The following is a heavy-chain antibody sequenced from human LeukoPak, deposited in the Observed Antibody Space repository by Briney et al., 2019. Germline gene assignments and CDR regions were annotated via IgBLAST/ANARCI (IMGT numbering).Heavy chain of an antibody. V-gene: IGHV3-48*01. CDR3: ARWLGGSFFDS. D-gene: IGHD2-15*01. J-gene: IGHJ4*02. CDR1: GFTFTNSA. Sequence: GGFLRLSCAASGFTFTNSAMNGVRQPPGKGRGWISYISSGVIISGADPIHYADSVRGRFTISRDNAKNSLYLQMGSLRADDTAVYFCARWLGGSFFDSWGQGTLVTVSS. CDR2: ISSGVIISGADPI.